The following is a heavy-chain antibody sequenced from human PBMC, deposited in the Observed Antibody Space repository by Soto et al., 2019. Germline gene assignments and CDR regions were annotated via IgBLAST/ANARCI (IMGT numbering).Heavy chain of an antibody. Sequence: QVQLVQSGAEVKKPGSSVKVSCKASGGTFSSYAISWVRQAPGQGLEWMGGIIPIFGTANYAQKFQGRVTITADKSTSTAYMELSSLRSEDTAVYYCARKVQGYSYGHPNWFDPWGQGTLVTVSS. J-gene: IGHJ5*02. CDR3: ARKVQGYSYGHPNWFDP. D-gene: IGHD5-18*01. V-gene: IGHV1-69*06. CDR2: IIPIFGTA. CDR1: GGTFSSYA.